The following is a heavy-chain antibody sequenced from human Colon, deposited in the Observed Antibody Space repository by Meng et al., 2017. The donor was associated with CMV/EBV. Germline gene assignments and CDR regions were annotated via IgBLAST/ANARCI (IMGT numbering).Heavy chain of an antibody. J-gene: IGHJ6*02. V-gene: IGHV3-30*02. CDR2: IRYDGSDQ. CDR3: AKAHDIVISRGMDV. D-gene: IGHD2/OR15-2a*01. Sequence: GESLKISCAASGFTFNTYGMHWVRQAPGKGLEWLSFIRYDGSDQFYADSVKGRFTVSRDNSQNTLYLQMNSLRVEDSAVYYCAKAHDIVISRGMDVRGQGTTVTVSS. CDR1: GFTFNTYG.